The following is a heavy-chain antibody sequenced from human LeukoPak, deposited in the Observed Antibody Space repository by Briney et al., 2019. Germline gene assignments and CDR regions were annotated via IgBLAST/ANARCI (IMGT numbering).Heavy chain of an antibody. V-gene: IGHV3-49*04. D-gene: IGHD3-3*01. CDR1: GFTFGDYA. CDR2: IRSNGYGGTT. CDR3: SRGTIFGVVVMYYSGMDV. J-gene: IGHJ6*02. Sequence: GRSLRLSCAASGFTFGDYALSWVRQAPGKGLEWVGLIRSNGYGGTTEYAASVKGRFTISRDDSKSIAYLQMNSLKTEDTAVYYCSRGTIFGVVVMYYSGMDVWGQGTTVTVSS.